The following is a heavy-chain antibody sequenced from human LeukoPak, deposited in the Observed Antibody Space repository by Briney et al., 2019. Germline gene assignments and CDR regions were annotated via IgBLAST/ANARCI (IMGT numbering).Heavy chain of an antibody. CDR1: GFTFSSYA. J-gene: IGHJ3*02. CDR2: IISNENSA. Sequence: AGGSLRLSCAASGFTFSSYAMSWVRQAPGKGLVWVSRIISNENSATYADSVKGRFTISRDNAKNTLYLQMNSLRAEDTAVYYCVRGGIASAFDIWGQGTMVTVSS. D-gene: IGHD6-13*01. V-gene: IGHV3-74*01. CDR3: VRGGIASAFDI.